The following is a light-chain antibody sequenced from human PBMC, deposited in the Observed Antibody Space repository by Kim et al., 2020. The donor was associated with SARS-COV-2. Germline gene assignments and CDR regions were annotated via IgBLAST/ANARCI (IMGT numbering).Light chain of an antibody. CDR2: GAS. CDR1: QSVNSDY. J-gene: IGKJ1*01. CDR3: QQYGSSSWT. Sequence: EIVLTQSPGTLSLSPGERATLSCRASQSVNSDYLAWYQQKPGQAPRLLIFGASSRPIGIPDRFTGSGSGTDFTLIISRLEPEDCAVYYCQQYGSSSWTFGQGTKVDIK. V-gene: IGKV3-20*01.